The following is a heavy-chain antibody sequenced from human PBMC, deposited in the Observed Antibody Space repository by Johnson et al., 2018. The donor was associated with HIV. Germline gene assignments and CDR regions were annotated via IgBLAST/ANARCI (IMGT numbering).Heavy chain of an antibody. J-gene: IGHJ3*02. CDR2: ISYDGSTK. CDR3: ARDLYHDAFDI. V-gene: IGHV3-30-3*01. CDR1: GFSFSTYA. D-gene: IGHD2-2*01. Sequence: VQLVESGGGVVQPGRSLRLSCAASGFSFSTYAMHWVRQAPGKGLEWVAVISYDGSTKYYADSVKGRFTISRDNSKNTLYLQMNSLRAEDTAVYYCARDLYHDAFDIWGQGTMVTVSS.